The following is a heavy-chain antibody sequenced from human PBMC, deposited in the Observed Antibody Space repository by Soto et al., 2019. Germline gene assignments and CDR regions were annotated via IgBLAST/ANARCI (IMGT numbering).Heavy chain of an antibody. CDR2: SIPMLGLA. V-gene: IGHV1-69*02. CDR3: ARGRAVAPCDY. D-gene: IGHD6-19*01. Sequence: QVQLVQSGAEVKKPGSSVKVSCKASRDTFSSYTISWVRQAPGQGLEWMGRSIPMLGLANYAQKFQGRVTLTADNATNTAYLELNSLRPEDTAVYYCARGRAVAPCDYWGQGTLVTVSS. CDR1: RDTFSSYT. J-gene: IGHJ4*02.